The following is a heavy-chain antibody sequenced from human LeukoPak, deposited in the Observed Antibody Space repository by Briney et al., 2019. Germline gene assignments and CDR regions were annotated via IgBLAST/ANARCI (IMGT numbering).Heavy chain of an antibody. D-gene: IGHD3-22*01. CDR1: GGSISSYY. V-gene: IGHV4-4*07. Sequence: SETLSLTSTVSGGSISSYYWSWIRQPAGKGLEWIGRIYTSGSTNYNPSLKSRVTMSVDTSKNQFSLKLSSVTAADTAVYYCARDQGYDSSGHYVGYYFDYWGQGTRVTVSS. CDR2: IYTSGST. CDR3: ARDQGYDSSGHYVGYYFDY. J-gene: IGHJ4*02.